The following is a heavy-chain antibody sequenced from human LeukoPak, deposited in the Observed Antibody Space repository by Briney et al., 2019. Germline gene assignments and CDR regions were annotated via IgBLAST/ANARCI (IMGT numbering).Heavy chain of an antibody. D-gene: IGHD2-2*01. CDR2: IHNSGST. Sequence: SETLSLTCTVSGGSASSGSYYWSWIRQPPGKGLEWVGFIHNSGSTKYNPSLMSRVTISVDTSKNQFSLKLSSVTAAETAVYYCARGGASSIPFDPWGQGTLVTASS. CDR3: ARGGASSIPFDP. J-gene: IGHJ5*02. V-gene: IGHV4-61*01. CDR1: GGSASSGSYY.